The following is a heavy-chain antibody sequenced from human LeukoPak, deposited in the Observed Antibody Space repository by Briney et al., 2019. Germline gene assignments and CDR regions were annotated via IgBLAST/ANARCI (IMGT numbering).Heavy chain of an antibody. D-gene: IGHD2-15*01. CDR3: ARAQTVVAATPGGY. Sequence: ASVKVSCKASGYTFTSYDINWVRQATGQGLEWMGWMNPNSGNTGYAQKFQGRATITRNTSISTAYMELSSLRSEDTAVYYCARAQTVVAATPGGYWGQGTLVTVSS. V-gene: IGHV1-8*03. CDR1: GYTFTSYD. J-gene: IGHJ4*02. CDR2: MNPNSGNT.